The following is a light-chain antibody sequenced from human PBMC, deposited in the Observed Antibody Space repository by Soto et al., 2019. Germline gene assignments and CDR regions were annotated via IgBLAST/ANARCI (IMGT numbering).Light chain of an antibody. CDR3: QQYNDWPPIT. CDR2: GAS. CDR1: QSVSSN. J-gene: IGKJ5*01. V-gene: IGKV3-15*01. Sequence: EIVLTQSPGTLSLSRGEGATLSCRASQSVSSNYLAWYQQKPGQAPRLLIYGASIRATGIPARFSGSGSGTEFTLTISGLQSEDFAVYYCQQYNDWPPITFGQGTRLEIK.